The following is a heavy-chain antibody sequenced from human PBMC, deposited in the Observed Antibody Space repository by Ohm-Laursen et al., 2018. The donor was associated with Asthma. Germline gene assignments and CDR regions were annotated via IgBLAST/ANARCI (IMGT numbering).Heavy chain of an antibody. CDR1: GYTFSSSG. CDR3: ARVRAALGTQSYRGYYGMDV. V-gene: IGHV3-33*08. Sequence: SLRLSCSASGYTFSSSGIYWVRQAPGKGLEWVALNWYDGAKEYYADSVKGRFTISRDKSTNTLHLHMNSLRVDDTAVYYCARVRAALGTQSYRGYYGMDVWGQGTTVTVSS. CDR2: NWYDGAKE. J-gene: IGHJ6*02. D-gene: IGHD6-13*01.